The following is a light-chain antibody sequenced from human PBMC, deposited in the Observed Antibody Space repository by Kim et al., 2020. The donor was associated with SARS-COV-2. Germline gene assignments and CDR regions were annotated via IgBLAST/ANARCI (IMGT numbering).Light chain of an antibody. V-gene: IGLV2-23*01. CDR3: CSYAGSGTWV. Sequence: GQSITISCTGTSSDVGNYNLVSWYQQHPGKAPKLMIYEGSKRPSGLSNRFSGSKSGNTASLTISGLQAEDEADYFCCSYAGSGTWVFGGGTQLTVL. J-gene: IGLJ3*02. CDR1: SSDVGNYNL. CDR2: EGS.